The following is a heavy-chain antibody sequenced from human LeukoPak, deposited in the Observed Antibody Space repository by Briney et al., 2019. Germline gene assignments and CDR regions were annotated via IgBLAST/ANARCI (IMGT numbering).Heavy chain of an antibody. CDR2: FYTSGST. CDR3: ARVGPSGSYYGGGNAFDI. V-gene: IGHV4-4*07. Sequence: SETLSLTCTVSGGSITSYDWSWIRQPAGKGLEWIGRFYTSGSTNYNPSLKSRVTMSLDTSKNQFSLKLSSVTAADTAVYYCARVGPSGSYYGGGNAFDIWGQGTMVTVSS. D-gene: IGHD1-26*01. CDR1: GGSITSYD. J-gene: IGHJ3*02.